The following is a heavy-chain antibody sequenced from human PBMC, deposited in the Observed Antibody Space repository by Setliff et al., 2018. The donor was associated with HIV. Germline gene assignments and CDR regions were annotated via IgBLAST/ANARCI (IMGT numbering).Heavy chain of an antibody. Sequence: KPGGSLRLSCAASGFNFRSYTMYWVRQSPGRGLEWVSSIGSNVNYRYYADSVRGRFTISRDNAKNSLYLEMNSLRVEDTAVYYCVRDSAASVWVGASVYYFDFWGQGIQVTSPQ. J-gene: IGHJ4*02. CDR1: GFNFRSYT. D-gene: IGHD1-26*01. CDR3: VRDSAASVWVGASVYYFDF. CDR2: IGSNVNYR. V-gene: IGHV3-21*01.